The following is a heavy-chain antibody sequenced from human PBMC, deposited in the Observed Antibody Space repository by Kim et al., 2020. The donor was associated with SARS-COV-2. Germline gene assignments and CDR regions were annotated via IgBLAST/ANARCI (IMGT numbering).Heavy chain of an antibody. D-gene: IGHD6-19*01. Sequence: SETLSLTCAVYGGSFSGYYWSWIRQPPGKGLEWIGEINHSGSTNYNPSLKSRVTISVDTSKNQFSLKLSSVTAADTAVYYCARVAAVAGTAFDPWGQGTLVTVSS. J-gene: IGHJ5*02. V-gene: IGHV4-34*01. CDR1: GGSFSGYY. CDR3: ARVAAVAGTAFDP. CDR2: INHSGST.